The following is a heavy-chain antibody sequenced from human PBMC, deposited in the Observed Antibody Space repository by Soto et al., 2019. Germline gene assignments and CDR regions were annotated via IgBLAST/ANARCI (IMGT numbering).Heavy chain of an antibody. J-gene: IGHJ6*04. Sequence: GESLKISCKGSGYSFTSYWIGWVRQMPGKGLEWMGIIYPGDSDTRYSPSFQGQVTISADKSISTAYLQWSSLKASDTAMYYWANYGAQVWTTYCMDVWGKGTTVTVSS. CDR3: ANYGAQVWTTYCMDV. V-gene: IGHV5-51*01. CDR1: GYSFTSYW. CDR2: IYPGDSDT. D-gene: IGHD3-10*01.